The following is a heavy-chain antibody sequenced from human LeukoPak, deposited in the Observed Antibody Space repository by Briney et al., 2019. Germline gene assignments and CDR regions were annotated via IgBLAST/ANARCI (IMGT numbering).Heavy chain of an antibody. CDR3: ARESCSGGSCYYGMDV. V-gene: IGHV1-18*01. CDR2: ISAYNGNT. CDR1: GYTFTSYG. J-gene: IGHJ6*02. D-gene: IGHD2-15*01. Sequence: ASVKVSCKASGYTFTSYGISWVRPAPGQGLEWMGWISAYNGNTNYAQKLQGRVTMTTDTSTSTAYMELRSLRSDDTAVYYCARESCSGGSCYYGMDVWGQGTTVTVSS.